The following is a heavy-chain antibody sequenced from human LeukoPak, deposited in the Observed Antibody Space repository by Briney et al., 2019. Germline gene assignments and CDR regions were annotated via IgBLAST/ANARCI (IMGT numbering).Heavy chain of an antibody. Sequence: GGSLRLSCEASGFTFSDYYMSWIRQAPGKGLEWVSYISSSGSTIYYADSVKGRFTISRDNAKNSLYLQMNSLRAEDTAVYYCARAVEMATTYDAFDIWGQGTMVTVSS. V-gene: IGHV3-11*01. CDR3: ARAVEMATTYDAFDI. CDR2: ISSSGSTI. D-gene: IGHD5-24*01. CDR1: GFTFSDYY. J-gene: IGHJ3*02.